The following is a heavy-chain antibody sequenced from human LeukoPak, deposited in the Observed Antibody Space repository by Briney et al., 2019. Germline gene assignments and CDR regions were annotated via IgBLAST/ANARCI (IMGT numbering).Heavy chain of an antibody. V-gene: IGHV4-34*01. CDR3: ARKDGPY. CDR2: INHSGST. J-gene: IGHJ4*02. Sequence: SETLSLTCAVYGGSFSGYYWSWIRQPPGKGLEWIGEINHSGSTNYNPSLKSRVTISVDTSKNQFSLKLSSVTAADTAVYYCARKDGPYWGQGTLVTVSS. CDR1: GGSFSGYY.